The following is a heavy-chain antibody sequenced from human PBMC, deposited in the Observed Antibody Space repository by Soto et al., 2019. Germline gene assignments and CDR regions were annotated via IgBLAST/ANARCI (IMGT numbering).Heavy chain of an antibody. CDR2: ISYDGSNK. V-gene: IGHV3-30*18. Sequence: GGSLRLSCAASGFTFSSYGMHWVRQAPGKGLEWVAVISYDGSNKYYADSVKGRFTISRDNSKNTLYLQMNSLRAEDTAVYYCAKLRVPYDSSGYYRPKYFFDYGGREPLAPVS. J-gene: IGHJ4*02. D-gene: IGHD3-22*01. CDR1: GFTFSSYG. CDR3: AKLRVPYDSSGYYRPKYFFDY.